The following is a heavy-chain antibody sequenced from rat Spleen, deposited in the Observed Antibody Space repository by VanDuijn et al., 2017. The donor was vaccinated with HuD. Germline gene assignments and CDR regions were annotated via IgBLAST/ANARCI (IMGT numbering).Heavy chain of an antibody. CDR2: ISPSGGST. D-gene: IGHD4-3*01. CDR1: GFTFSDYY. CDR3: ARHGDNSAWDFDY. J-gene: IGHJ2*01. V-gene: IGHV5-25*01. Sequence: EVQLVESGGGLVQPGGSLKLSCAASGFTFSDYYMAWVRQAPKKGLEWVASISPSGGSTYYRDSVRGRFTISRDNAKSTLYLQMDSLRSEDTATYYCARHGDNSAWDFDYWGQGVMVTVSS.